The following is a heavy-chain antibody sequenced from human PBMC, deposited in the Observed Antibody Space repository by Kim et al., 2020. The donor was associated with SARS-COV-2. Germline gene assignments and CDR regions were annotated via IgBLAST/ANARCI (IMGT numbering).Heavy chain of an antibody. CDR1: GGSISSSSYY. V-gene: IGHV4-39*01. CDR3: ARQRGGGYATQLIYYYYGMDV. J-gene: IGHJ6*02. Sequence: SETLSLTCTVSGGSISSSSYYWGWIRQPPGKGLEWIGSIYYSGSTYYNPSLKSRVTISVDTSKNQFSLKLSSVTAADTAVYYCARQRGGGYATQLIYYYYGMDVWGQGTTVTVSS. CDR2: IYYSGST. D-gene: IGHD5-12*01.